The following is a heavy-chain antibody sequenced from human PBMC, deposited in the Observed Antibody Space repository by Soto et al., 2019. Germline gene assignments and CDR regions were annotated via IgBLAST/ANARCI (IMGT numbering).Heavy chain of an antibody. J-gene: IGHJ4*02. CDR2: IYYSGST. CDR3: ARAWGQVFDY. D-gene: IGHD3-16*01. Sequence: QVQLQESGPGLVKPSETLSLTCTVSGGSISSYYWSWIRQPPGKGLEWIGYIYYSGSTNYNPSLNXPVTISVDTSKNPFSLKVRSVTAADTAVYYCARAWGQVFDYWGQGTLVTVSS. CDR1: GGSISSYY. V-gene: IGHV4-59*01.